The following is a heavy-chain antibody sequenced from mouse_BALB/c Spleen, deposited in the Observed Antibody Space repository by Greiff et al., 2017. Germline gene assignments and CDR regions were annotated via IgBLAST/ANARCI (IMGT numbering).Heavy chain of an antibody. D-gene: IGHD2-1*01. J-gene: IGHJ3*01. V-gene: IGHV5-17*02. CDR1: GFTFSSFG. CDR3: ARSTYGNGVGFAY. CDR2: ISSGSSTI. Sequence: EVKLMESGGGLVQPGGSRKLSCAASGFTFSSFGMHWVRQAPEKGLEWVAYISSGSSTIYYADTVKGRFTISRDNPKNTLFLQMTSLRSEDTAMYYCARSTYGNGVGFAYWGQGTLVTVSA.